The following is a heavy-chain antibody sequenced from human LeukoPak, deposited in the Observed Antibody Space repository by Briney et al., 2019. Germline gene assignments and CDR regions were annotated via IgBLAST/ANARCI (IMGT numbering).Heavy chain of an antibody. J-gene: IGHJ4*02. CDR3: VKDSYDY. CDR1: GFTFSSYA. Sequence: GGSLRLSCSGSGFTFSSYAMHWVRQAPGKGLEYVSAINLNGGSTYYADSVKGRFTISRDNSKNTMYLQMSSLRAEDTAVYYCVKDSYDYWGQGTLVTVSS. V-gene: IGHV3-64D*06. CDR2: INLNGGST.